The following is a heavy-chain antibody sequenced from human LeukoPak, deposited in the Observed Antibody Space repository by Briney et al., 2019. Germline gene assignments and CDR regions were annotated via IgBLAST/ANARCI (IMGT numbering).Heavy chain of an antibody. CDR3: AKDVRYYHDLSAFDI. D-gene: IGHD3-22*01. CDR2: ISYDGSNK. CDR1: GFTFSSYG. Sequence: GGSLRLSCAASGFTFSSYGMHWVRQAPGKGLEWVAVISYDGSNKYYADSVKGRFTISRDNSKNTLYLQMNSLRAEDTAVYYCAKDVRYYHDLSAFDIWGQGTMVTVSS. V-gene: IGHV3-30*18. J-gene: IGHJ3*02.